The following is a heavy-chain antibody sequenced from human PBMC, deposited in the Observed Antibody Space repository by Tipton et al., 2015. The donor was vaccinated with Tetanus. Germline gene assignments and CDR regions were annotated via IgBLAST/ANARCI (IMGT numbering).Heavy chain of an antibody. CDR2: ISSSGSS. CDR3: ARMGFTYGQVVY. D-gene: IGHD5-18*01. CDR1: GASLRGGDYH. J-gene: IGHJ4*02. V-gene: IGHV4-61*08. Sequence: TLSLTCTVSGASLRGGDYHWSWIRQPPGKGLEWLAYISSSGSSNSNYFLKSRITMSRDTSKNQFSLKLASVTAADTATYYCARMGFTYGQVVYWGQGTLVTVAS.